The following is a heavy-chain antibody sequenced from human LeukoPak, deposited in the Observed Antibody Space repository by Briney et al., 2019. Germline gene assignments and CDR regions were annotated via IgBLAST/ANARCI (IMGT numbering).Heavy chain of an antibody. CDR2: IETDGSEK. CDR1: GFTFSSHW. D-gene: IGHD1-26*01. J-gene: IGHJ5*02. Sequence: GGSLRLSCAASGFTFSSHWMSWVRQAPGKGLEWVANIETDGSEKYYVDSVKGRFTIARDNAKNSLYLQMNSLRAEDTAVYYCARGGSYDLDHWGQGTLVTVSS. V-gene: IGHV3-7*04. CDR3: ARGGSYDLDH.